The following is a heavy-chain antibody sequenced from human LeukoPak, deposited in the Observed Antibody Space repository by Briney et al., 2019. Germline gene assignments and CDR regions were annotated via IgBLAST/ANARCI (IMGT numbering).Heavy chain of an antibody. V-gene: IGHV4-34*01. CDR3: AGLFDYGDSHYYYYHMDV. Sequence: SETLSLTCAVYGGSFSGYYWSWIRQPPGKGLEWIGEINHSGSTNYNPSLKSRVTISVDTSKNQFSLKLSSVTAADTAVYYCAGLFDYGDSHYYYYHMDVWGKGTTVTVSS. D-gene: IGHD4-17*01. J-gene: IGHJ6*03. CDR2: INHSGST. CDR1: GGSFSGYY.